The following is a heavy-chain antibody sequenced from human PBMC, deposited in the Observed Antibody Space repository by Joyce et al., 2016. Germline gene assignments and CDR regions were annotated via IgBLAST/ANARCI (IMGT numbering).Heavy chain of an antibody. CDR1: GFTFSSYS. V-gene: IGHV3-48*02. CDR3: ARDSIGYCTSTSCRDYYYYYMDV. D-gene: IGHD2-2*03. Sequence: EVQLVESGGGLVQPGGSLRLSCAASGFTFSSYSMNWVRQAPGKGLEWVSYITRSSSTRDYADSVKGRFTISRDNAKNSLYLQMNSLRDEDTAVYYCARDSIGYCTSTSCRDYYYYYMDVWGKGTTVTVSS. J-gene: IGHJ6*03. CDR2: ITRSSSTR.